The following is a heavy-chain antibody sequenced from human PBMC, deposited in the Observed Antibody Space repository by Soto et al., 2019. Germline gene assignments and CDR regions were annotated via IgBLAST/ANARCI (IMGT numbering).Heavy chain of an antibody. Sequence: QVQLVESGGGVVQPGRSLRLSCAASGFTFSSYGMHWVRQAPGKGLEWVAVIWYDGSNKYYADSVKGRFTISRDNSKNPLYLQMNSRRAEDTAVYYCARTSGITGTTGDYYYYYGMDVWGQGTTVTVSS. CDR2: IWYDGSNK. CDR3: ARTSGITGTTGDYYYYYGMDV. V-gene: IGHV3-33*01. D-gene: IGHD1-7*01. CDR1: GFTFSSYG. J-gene: IGHJ6*02.